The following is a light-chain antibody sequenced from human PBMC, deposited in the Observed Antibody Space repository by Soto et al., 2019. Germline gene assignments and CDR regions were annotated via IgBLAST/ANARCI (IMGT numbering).Light chain of an antibody. CDR3: HQYGGYPPFT. CDR1: QSIGSSY. CDR2: GAS. V-gene: IGKV3-20*01. J-gene: IGKJ2*01. Sequence: VLTQSPGTLSLSPGERATISCRASQSIGSSYLAWYQHKPGQAPRLLIYGASSRATGISHRFSGSGSGTDFTLTISSLKPEDCGAYYCHQYGGYPPFTFGQGTSLEIK.